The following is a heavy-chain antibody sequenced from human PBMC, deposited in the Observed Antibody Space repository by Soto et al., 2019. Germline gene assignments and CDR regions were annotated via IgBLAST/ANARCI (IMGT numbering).Heavy chain of an antibody. CDR2: INHSGST. CDR1: GGSFSGYY. J-gene: IGHJ3*02. CDR3: VRESKYRDCSGGSCSPSYAFDI. Sequence: QVQLQQWGAGLLKPSETLSLTCAVYGGSFSGYYWSWIRQPPGKGLEWIGEINHSGSTNYNPSLKSRVTISVDTSKNQFSLTQSSVTAADTAVYYCVRESKYRDCSGGSCSPSYAFDIGGQGTMVSVSS. D-gene: IGHD2-15*01. V-gene: IGHV4-34*01.